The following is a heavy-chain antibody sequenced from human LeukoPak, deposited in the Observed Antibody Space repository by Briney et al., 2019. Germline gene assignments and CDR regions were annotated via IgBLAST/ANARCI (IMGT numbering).Heavy chain of an antibody. Sequence: SETLSLTCTVSGGSVNSGSYSWTRIRQPPGKGLEWIGYIYYSGSTNCNPSLKSRVTISADTSKNQFSLKLSSVTAADTAVYYCAREGDFWSGSFDYWGQGTLVTVSS. CDR2: IYYSGST. V-gene: IGHV4-61*01. CDR3: AREGDFWSGSFDY. D-gene: IGHD3-3*01. CDR1: GGSVNSGSYS. J-gene: IGHJ4*02.